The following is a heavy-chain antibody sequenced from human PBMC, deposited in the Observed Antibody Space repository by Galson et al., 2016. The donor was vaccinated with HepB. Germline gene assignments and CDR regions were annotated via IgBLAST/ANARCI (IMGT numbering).Heavy chain of an antibody. Sequence: SLRLSCAASGFTISNYVMTWVRQAPGMGLEWVSGISTTGSTTYYADSVKGRFTISRDNSKNTLYLQMSGPRADDTAVYYCAKTPKKGENGGLLNYWGQGILVTVSS. CDR3: AKTPKKGENGGLLNY. CDR2: ISTTGSTT. V-gene: IGHV3-23*01. J-gene: IGHJ1*01. CDR1: GFTISNYV. D-gene: IGHD2-15*01.